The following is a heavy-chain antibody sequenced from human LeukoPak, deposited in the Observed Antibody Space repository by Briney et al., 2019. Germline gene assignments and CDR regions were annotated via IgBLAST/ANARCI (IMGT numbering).Heavy chain of an antibody. CDR2: INEDGSEK. CDR1: GFAFSSSW. Sequence: GGSLRLSCAASGFAFSSSWMNWVRQAPGKGLEWVASINEDGSEKYYVDSVKGRFTVSRDNAKNSLYLQMNSLRVEDTAVYYCTRDSGRFRLDYWGQGILVTVSS. D-gene: IGHD6-19*01. J-gene: IGHJ4*02. CDR3: TRDSGRFRLDY. V-gene: IGHV3-7*01.